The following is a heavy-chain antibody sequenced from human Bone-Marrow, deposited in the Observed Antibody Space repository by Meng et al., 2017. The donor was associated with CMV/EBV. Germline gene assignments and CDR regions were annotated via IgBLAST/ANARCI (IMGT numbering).Heavy chain of an antibody. CDR3: ARGGNWNYFDY. CDR2: ISHDGTNK. Sequence: GESLKISCAASGFSFSRFPMHWVRQAPGKGLEWVALISHDGTNKYYADSVRGRFTISRDNSKNTVYLQIDRMRGEDTTVYFCARGGNWNYFDYWGQGTVVTVSS. CDR1: GFSFSRFP. V-gene: IGHV3-30-3*01. D-gene: IGHD1-20*01. J-gene: IGHJ4*02.